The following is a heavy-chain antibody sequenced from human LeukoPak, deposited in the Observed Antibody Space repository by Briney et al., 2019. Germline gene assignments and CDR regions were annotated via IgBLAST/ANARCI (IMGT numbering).Heavy chain of an antibody. CDR2: IVVSSGNT. CDR3: AADTQLVSSPYPSYYYYYMDV. D-gene: IGHD2/OR15-2a*01. Sequence: SVKVSCKASGFTFTSSAMQWVRQARGQRLEWMGWIVVSSGNTNYAQKFQERVTITRDMSTSTAYMKLSSLRSEDTAVYYCAADTQLVSSPYPSYYYYYMDVWGKGTTVTVSS. V-gene: IGHV1-58*02. CDR1: GFTFTSSA. J-gene: IGHJ6*03.